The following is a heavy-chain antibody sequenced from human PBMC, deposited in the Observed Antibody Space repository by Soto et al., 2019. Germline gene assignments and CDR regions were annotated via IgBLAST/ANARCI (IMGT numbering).Heavy chain of an antibody. V-gene: IGHV3-30-3*01. CDR3: ARDRIFGVGYGMDV. D-gene: IGHD3-3*02. J-gene: IGHJ6*02. Sequence: QVQLVESGGGVVQPGRSLRLSCAASGFTFSSYAMHWVRQAPGKGLEWVAVISYDGSNKYYADSVKGRFTISRDNSENTQYLHMNSLRAEDTAVYYCARDRIFGVGYGMDVWGQGTTVTVSS. CDR2: ISYDGSNK. CDR1: GFTFSSYA.